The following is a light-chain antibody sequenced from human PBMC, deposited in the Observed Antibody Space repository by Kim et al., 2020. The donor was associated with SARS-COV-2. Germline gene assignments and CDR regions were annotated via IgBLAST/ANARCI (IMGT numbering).Light chain of an antibody. J-gene: IGKJ4*01. CDR1: QDITNY. Sequence: DIQMTQSPSSLSASVGDRVTITCQASQDITNYLNWYQQKPGKAPKLLIYDASYLHTGVPSRFSGSGSETQFHLTISSLQPEDIATYYCQQYGDLPLTFGGETKVDIK. CDR2: DAS. CDR3: QQYGDLPLT. V-gene: IGKV1-33*01.